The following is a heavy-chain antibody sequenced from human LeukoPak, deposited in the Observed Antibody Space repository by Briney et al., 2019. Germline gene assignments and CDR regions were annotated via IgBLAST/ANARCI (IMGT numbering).Heavy chain of an antibody. Sequence: SETLSLTCAVYGGSFSGYYWRWIRQPPGKGLEWIGEINHSGSTNYNPSLKSRVTISVDTSKNQFSLKLSSVTAADTAVYYCARGQERVRDYDFWSGYRELWFDPWGQGTLVTVSS. D-gene: IGHD3-3*01. CDR3: ARGQERVRDYDFWSGYRELWFDP. J-gene: IGHJ5*02. CDR1: GGSFSGYY. V-gene: IGHV4-34*01. CDR2: INHSGST.